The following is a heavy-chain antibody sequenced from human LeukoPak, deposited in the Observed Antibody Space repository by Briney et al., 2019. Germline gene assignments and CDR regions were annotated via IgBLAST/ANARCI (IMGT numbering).Heavy chain of an antibody. Sequence: GGSLSFSCAASGFTFSTFWMSWVRQAQGKGLKWFSAISGSGGSTYYADSVKGRFTISRDNSKNTLYLQMYSLRAEDTAVYYCAKDSSGQQGYFDYWGQGTLVTVSS. J-gene: IGHJ4*02. V-gene: IGHV3-23*01. CDR3: AKDSSGQQGYFDY. CDR1: GFTFSTFW. D-gene: IGHD3-10*01. CDR2: ISGSGGST.